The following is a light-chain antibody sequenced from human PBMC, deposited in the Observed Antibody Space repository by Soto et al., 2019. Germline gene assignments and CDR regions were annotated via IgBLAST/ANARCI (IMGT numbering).Light chain of an antibody. CDR2: GNN. V-gene: IGLV1-40*01. Sequence: QSVLTQPPSVSGAPGQRVTISYTGSSSNIGARYDVHWYQHLPGTAPKLLIYGNNNRPSGVPVRFSGSKSGTSASLAITGLQAEDEAVYYCQSYDSSLSGVVFGGGTKLTVL. CDR3: QSYDSSLSGVV. CDR1: SSNIGARYD. J-gene: IGLJ2*01.